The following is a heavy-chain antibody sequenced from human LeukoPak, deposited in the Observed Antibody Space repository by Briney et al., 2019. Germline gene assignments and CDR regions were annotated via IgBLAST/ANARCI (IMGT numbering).Heavy chain of an antibody. J-gene: IGHJ4*02. Sequence: PSETLSLTCTVSGGSISSSSYYWGWIRQPPGKGLEWIGSIYYSGSTYYNPSLKSRVTISVDTSKNQFSLKLSSVTAADTAVYYCARVEGVGYFDYWGQGTLVTVSS. CDR1: GGSISSSSYY. V-gene: IGHV4-39*01. CDR3: ARVEGVGYFDY. D-gene: IGHD5-24*01. CDR2: IYYSGST.